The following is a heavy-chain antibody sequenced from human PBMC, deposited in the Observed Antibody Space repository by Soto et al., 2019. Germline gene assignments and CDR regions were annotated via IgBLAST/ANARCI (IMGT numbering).Heavy chain of an antibody. Sequence: GGSLRLSCAASGFTFSSYSMNWVRQAPGKGLEWVSSISSSSSYTYYADSVKARFTISRDNAKNSLYLQMNSLRAEDTAVYYCARAPPVEMATQFEYYGMDVWGQGTTVTVYS. V-gene: IGHV3-21*01. CDR3: ARAPPVEMATQFEYYGMDV. J-gene: IGHJ6*02. D-gene: IGHD5-12*01. CDR1: GFTFSSYS. CDR2: ISSSSSYT.